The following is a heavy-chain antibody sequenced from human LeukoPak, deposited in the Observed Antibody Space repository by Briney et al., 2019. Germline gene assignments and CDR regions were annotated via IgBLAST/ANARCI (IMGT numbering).Heavy chain of an antibody. D-gene: IGHD1-1*01. J-gene: IGHJ4*02. CDR2: ISYDGSNK. CDR3: AKDYENDNWNDVGY. V-gene: IGHV3-30*18. CDR1: GFTFSSYG. Sequence: GGSLRLSCAASGFTFSSYGMHWVRQAPGKGLEWVAVISYDGSNKYYADSVKGRFTISRDNSKNTLYLQMNSLRAEDTAVYYCAKDYENDNWNDVGYWGQGTLVTVSS.